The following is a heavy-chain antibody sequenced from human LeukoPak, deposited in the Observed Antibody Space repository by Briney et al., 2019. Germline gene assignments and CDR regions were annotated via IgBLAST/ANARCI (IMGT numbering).Heavy chain of an antibody. V-gene: IGHV5-51*01. CDR1: GYSFTSYW. CDR3: ARFLHYSYGPKGVYNWFDP. D-gene: IGHD5-18*01. J-gene: IGHJ5*02. CDR2: IYPGDSDT. Sequence: PGESLKISCKGSGYSFTSYWIGWVRQMPGKGLEWMGIIYPGDSDTRYSPSFQGQVTISADKSISTAYLQWSSLKASDTAMYYCARFLHYSYGPKGVYNWFDPWGQGTLVTVSS.